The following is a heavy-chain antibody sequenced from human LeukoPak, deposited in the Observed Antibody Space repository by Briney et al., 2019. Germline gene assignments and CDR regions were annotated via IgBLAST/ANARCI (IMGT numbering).Heavy chain of an antibody. CDR2: IYYSGST. Sequence: SETLSLTCTVSGGSISSSSYYWGWIRQPPGKGLEWIGSIYYSGSTYYNPSLKSRVTMSVDTSKNQFSLKLSSVTAADTAVYYCARGRGYYDTSNWFDPWGQGTLVTVSS. CDR1: GGSISSSSYY. CDR3: ARGRGYYDTSNWFDP. V-gene: IGHV4-39*07. J-gene: IGHJ5*02. D-gene: IGHD3-9*01.